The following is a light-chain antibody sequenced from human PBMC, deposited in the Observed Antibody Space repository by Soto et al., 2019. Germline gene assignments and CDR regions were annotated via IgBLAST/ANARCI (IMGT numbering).Light chain of an antibody. V-gene: IGKV1-5*03. J-gene: IGKJ1*01. Sequence: DIQMTQSPSTLSASVGDRVIITCRASESVGRYLAWYQQKPGKAPKLLIHKASSLESGVPSRFSGSGYGTEFTLTISSLQAEDFATYYCQQFNSYPRTFGQGTKVDI. CDR2: KAS. CDR3: QQFNSYPRT. CDR1: ESVGRY.